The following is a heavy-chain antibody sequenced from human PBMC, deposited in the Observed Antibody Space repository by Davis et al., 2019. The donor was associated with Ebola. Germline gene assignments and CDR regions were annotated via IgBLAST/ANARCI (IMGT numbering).Heavy chain of an antibody. CDR2: INAGNGNT. V-gene: IGHV1-3*01. CDR1: GYTFTSYA. D-gene: IGHD7-27*01. Sequence: ASVKVSCKASGYTFTSYAMHWVRQAPGQRLEWMGWINAGNGNTKYSQKFQGRVTITRDTSASTAYMELSSLRSEDTAVYYCARDRELTGDYDYWGQGTLVTVSS. CDR3: ARDRELTGDYDY. J-gene: IGHJ4*02.